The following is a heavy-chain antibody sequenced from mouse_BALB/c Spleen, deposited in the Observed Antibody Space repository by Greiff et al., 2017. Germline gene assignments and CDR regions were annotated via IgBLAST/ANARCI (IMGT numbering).Heavy chain of an antibody. V-gene: IGHV5-17*02. Sequence: EVKLVESGGGLVQPGGSRKLSCAASGFTFSSFGMHWVRQAPEKGLEWVAYISSGSSTIYYADTVKGRFTISRDNPKNTLFLQMTSLRSEDTAMYYCARGYYGSRDWYFDVWGAGTTVTVPS. J-gene: IGHJ1*01. CDR2: ISSGSSTI. D-gene: IGHD1-1*01. CDR3: ARGYYGSRDWYFDV. CDR1: GFTFSSFG.